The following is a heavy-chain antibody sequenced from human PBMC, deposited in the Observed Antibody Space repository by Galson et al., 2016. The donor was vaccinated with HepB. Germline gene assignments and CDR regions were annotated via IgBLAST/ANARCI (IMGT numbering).Heavy chain of an antibody. CDR2: LWSGETYT. V-gene: IGHV3-33*06. CDR3: SKPNIPPGDFGSGRFLDS. CDR1: GFTFSSFG. D-gene: IGHD3-10*01. J-gene: IGHJ4*02. Sequence: SLRLSCAASGFTFSSFGMHWVRQSPGQGLEWVAVLWSGETYTESADALQGRFTISTDNSKNTVYLQLNSLRPDDTAVYYCSKPNIPPGDFGSGRFLDSWGKGTLVPVSS.